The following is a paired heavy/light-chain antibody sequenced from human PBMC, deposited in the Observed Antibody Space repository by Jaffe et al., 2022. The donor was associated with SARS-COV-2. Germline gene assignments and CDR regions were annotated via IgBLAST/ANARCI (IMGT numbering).Light chain of an antibody. CDR3: QQYGSSPYT. CDR1: QSVGSNY. J-gene: IGKJ2*01. V-gene: IGKV3-20*01. Sequence: EIVLTQSPGTLSLSPGERVTFSCRASQSVGSNYLSWYQQKVGQAPRLLIYGASTRATGIPGRFSGSGSGTDFTFTISRVEPEDFAVYYCQQYGSSPYTFGQGTKLEIK. CDR2: GAS.
Heavy chain of an antibody. D-gene: IGHD5-12*01. CDR2: ISHSGTTT. Sequence: EVQLLESGGGLVQPGGSLRLSCVASGFSFGAYAMSWVRQAPGKGLEWVSGISHSGTTTYYADSVKGRFTISRDNSKNSLYLQMNSLRVEDTAVYYCAKDAPVIVALSDYWGQGTLVTVSS. V-gene: IGHV3-23*01. CDR3: AKDAPVIVALSDY. J-gene: IGHJ4*02. CDR1: GFSFGAYA.